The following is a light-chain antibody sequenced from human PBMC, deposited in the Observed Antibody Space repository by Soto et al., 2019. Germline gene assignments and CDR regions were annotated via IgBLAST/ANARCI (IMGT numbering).Light chain of an antibody. Sequence: DIQMTQSPSTLSASVGDRVTITCRASQSIIRWLAWYQQKPGKAPNLLIYDASKLESGVPSRFSGSESGTEFTEFTLTINGLPPDDSATYFCQQYDSIPFTFGGGTKVEIK. CDR2: DAS. V-gene: IGKV1-5*01. CDR3: QQYDSIPFT. J-gene: IGKJ4*01. CDR1: QSIIRW.